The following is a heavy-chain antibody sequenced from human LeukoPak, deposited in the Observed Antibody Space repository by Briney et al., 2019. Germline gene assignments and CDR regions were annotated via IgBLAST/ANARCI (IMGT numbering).Heavy chain of an antibody. Sequence: GGSLRLSCAASGFTFSSYSMNWVRQAPGKGLEWVSYISSSSTIYYANSVKGRFTISSDNAKNSLYLQMNSLRAEDTAVYYCARVIDYWGQGTLVTVSS. CDR1: GFTFSSYS. V-gene: IGHV3-48*01. D-gene: IGHD3-22*01. J-gene: IGHJ4*02. CDR3: ARVIDY. CDR2: ISSSSTI.